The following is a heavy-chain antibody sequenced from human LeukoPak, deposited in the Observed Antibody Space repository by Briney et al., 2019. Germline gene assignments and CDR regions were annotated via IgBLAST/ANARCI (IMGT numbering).Heavy chain of an antibody. Sequence: PGMSLRLSCVGSGFKFDDYSMHWVRQVPGKGLEWVSGISWSTATIAYADSVEGRFTISRDNAKNSLYLQMNSLRPEDMALYYCAKGGSNGWYADHWGQGTLVTVSS. CDR3: AKGGSNGWYADH. CDR2: ISWSTATI. CDR1: GFKFDDYS. J-gene: IGHJ5*02. D-gene: IGHD6-19*01. V-gene: IGHV3-9*03.